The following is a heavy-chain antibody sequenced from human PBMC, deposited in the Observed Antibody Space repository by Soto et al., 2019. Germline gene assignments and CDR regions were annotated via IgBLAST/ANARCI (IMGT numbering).Heavy chain of an antibody. V-gene: IGHV4-31*03. Sequence: QVQLQESGPGLVKPSQTLSLTCTVSGGSISSGGYYWSWIRQHPGKGLEWIGYIYYSGSTYYNPSLTIRVTIAVDTSKNQFSLKLGSGTAADTAVYYCARVSARRQLWWYYWYFDLWGRGTLVTVSS. CDR3: ARVSARRQLWWYYWYFDL. CDR2: IYYSGST. D-gene: IGHD5-18*01. J-gene: IGHJ2*01. CDR1: GGSISSGGYY.